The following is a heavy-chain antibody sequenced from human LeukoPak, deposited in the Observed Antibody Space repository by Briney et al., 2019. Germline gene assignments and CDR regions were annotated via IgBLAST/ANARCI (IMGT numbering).Heavy chain of an antibody. Sequence: SETLSLTCTVSGGSTSSYYWSWIRQPPGKGLEWIGYIYYSGSTNYNPSLKSRVTISVDTSKNQFSLKLTSVTAADTAVYYCARDEGSGWYYFDYWGQGTLVTVSS. J-gene: IGHJ4*02. CDR1: GGSTSSYY. CDR2: IYYSGST. CDR3: ARDEGSGWYYFDY. V-gene: IGHV4-59*01. D-gene: IGHD6-19*01.